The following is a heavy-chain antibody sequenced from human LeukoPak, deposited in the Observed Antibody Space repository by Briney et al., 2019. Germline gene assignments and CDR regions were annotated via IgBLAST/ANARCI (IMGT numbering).Heavy chain of an antibody. CDR1: GFIFNKYW. CDR3: ARDRGNQRGYYYYYMDV. Sequence: GGSLRLSCAASGFIFNKYWMHWFRQAPGKGLVWVSRINNDGSSIHYADSVKGRFTISRDNAKDTLYLQMNSLRVEDTAVYYCARDRGNQRGYYYYYMDVWGKGTTVTVSS. D-gene: IGHD1-14*01. J-gene: IGHJ6*03. CDR2: INNDGSSI. V-gene: IGHV3-74*01.